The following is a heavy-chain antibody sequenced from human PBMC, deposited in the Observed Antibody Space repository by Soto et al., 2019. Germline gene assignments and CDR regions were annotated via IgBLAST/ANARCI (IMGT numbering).Heavy chain of an antibody. CDR2: IYYSGST. CDR3: ARQLAADPFDY. V-gene: IGHV4-59*08. D-gene: IGHD3-3*02. J-gene: IGHJ4*02. CDR1: GGSISSYY. Sequence: SETLSLTCTVSGGSISSYYWSWIRQPPGKGLEWIGYIYYSGSTNYNPSLKSRVTISVDTSKNQFSLKLSSVTAADTAVYYCARQLAADPFDYWGQGTLVTVSS.